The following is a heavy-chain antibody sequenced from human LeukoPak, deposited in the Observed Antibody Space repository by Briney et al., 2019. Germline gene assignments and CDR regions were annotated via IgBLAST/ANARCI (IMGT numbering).Heavy chain of an antibody. CDR1: GGSISSYY. D-gene: IGHD2/OR15-2a*01. Sequence: PSETLSLTCTVSGGSISSYYWSWIRQPPGKGLEWIGYIYYSGSTNYNPSLKSRVTISVDTSKNQFSLKLSSVTAADTAVYYCARHKWDNSLDYWGQGILVTVSS. CDR3: ARHKWDNSLDY. CDR2: IYYSGST. V-gene: IGHV4-59*08. J-gene: IGHJ4*02.